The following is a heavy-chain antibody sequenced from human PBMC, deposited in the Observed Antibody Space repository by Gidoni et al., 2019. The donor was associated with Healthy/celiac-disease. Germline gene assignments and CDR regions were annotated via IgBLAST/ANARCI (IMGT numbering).Heavy chain of an antibody. J-gene: IGHJ6*02. CDR1: GGTFSSYA. V-gene: IGHV1-69*01. Sequence: QVQLVQSGAEVKKPGSSLKVSCKASGGTFSSYAISSVRQAPGQGLEWMGGIIPIFGTANYAQKFQGRVTITADESTSTADVELSSLRSEDTAVYYCARKSDCSGGSCRYYYYYYYGMDVWGQGTTVTVSS. CDR2: IIPIFGTA. D-gene: IGHD2-15*01. CDR3: ARKSDCSGGSCRYYYYYYYGMDV.